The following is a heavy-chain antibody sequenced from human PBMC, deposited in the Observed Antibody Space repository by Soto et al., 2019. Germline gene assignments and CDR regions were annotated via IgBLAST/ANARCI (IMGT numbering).Heavy chain of an antibody. CDR3: AKDVAATL. D-gene: IGHD6-13*01. J-gene: IGHJ4*02. CDR2: ISASGKST. V-gene: IGHV3-23*01. Sequence: GGSLRLSCAASGFTFSNFALNWVRQAPGKGLEWVSTISASGKSTYYADSVRGRFTISRDNSGNMLFLQMNGLGADDAAVYYCAKDVAATLWGQGALVTVSS. CDR1: GFTFSNFA.